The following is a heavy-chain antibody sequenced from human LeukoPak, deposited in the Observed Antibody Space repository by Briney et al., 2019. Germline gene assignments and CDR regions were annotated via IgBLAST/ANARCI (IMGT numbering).Heavy chain of an antibody. J-gene: IGHJ4*02. V-gene: IGHV3-7*01. CDR3: ARDQAQGWVSDY. CDR1: GFTFSSYW. Sequence: GGSLRLSCAASGFTFSSYWMTWVRQAPGKGLEWVANIKQDGSEKYYVDSVKGRFTISRDNAKNSPYLQMNSLRVEDTAVYYCARDQAQGWVSDYWGQGTLVTVSS. CDR2: IKQDGSEK. D-gene: IGHD1-26*01.